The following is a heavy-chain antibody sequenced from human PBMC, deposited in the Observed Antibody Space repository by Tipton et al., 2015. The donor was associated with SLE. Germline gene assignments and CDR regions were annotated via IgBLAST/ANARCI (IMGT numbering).Heavy chain of an antibody. D-gene: IGHD2-21*02. CDR3: ARGMVTWRGAIIGVDV. Sequence: TLSLTCNVSGASISRGGYYWNWVRQPPGKGLEWIGYIYHSGSTNFNPSLKSRVTISVDPAKNQFSLKLTSVTAADTAVYYCARGMVTWRGAIIGVDVWGQGTTVNVSS. CDR1: GASISRGGYY. V-gene: IGHV4-61*08. J-gene: IGHJ6*02. CDR2: IYHSGST.